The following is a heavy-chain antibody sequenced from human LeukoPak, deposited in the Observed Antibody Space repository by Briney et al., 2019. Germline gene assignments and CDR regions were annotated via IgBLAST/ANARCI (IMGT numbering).Heavy chain of an antibody. CDR1: GFTFSSYA. Sequence: KSGGSLRLSCAASGFTFSSYAMSWVRQAPGKGLEWVSSISSRSSYIYYANSVKGRFTISRDNAKNSLYLEMNIRRAEDTAVYSCSRIPWEGNVSGSYTFAAWGQGTLVTVSS. V-gene: IGHV3-21*01. D-gene: IGHD3-10*01. CDR3: SRIPWEGNVSGSYTFAA. J-gene: IGHJ5*02. CDR2: ISSRSSYI.